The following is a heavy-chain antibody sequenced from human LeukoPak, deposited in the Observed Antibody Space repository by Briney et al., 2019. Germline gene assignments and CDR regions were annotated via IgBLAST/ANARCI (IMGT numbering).Heavy chain of an antibody. D-gene: IGHD3-10*01. Sequence: PGRSLRLSCAASGCTFSGYALHWVRQAPGKGLEWVAVISYGGSNKYYADSVKGRFTISRDNSKNTLYLQMNSLRAEDTAVYYCARDMNYYGSGSYYRVHYYYGMDVWGKGTTVTVSS. V-gene: IGHV3-30*04. CDR1: GCTFSGYA. CDR2: ISYGGSNK. CDR3: ARDMNYYGSGSYYRVHYYYGMDV. J-gene: IGHJ6*04.